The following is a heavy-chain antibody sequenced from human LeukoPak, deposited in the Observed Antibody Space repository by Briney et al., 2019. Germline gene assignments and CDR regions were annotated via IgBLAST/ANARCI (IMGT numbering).Heavy chain of an antibody. CDR3: ARSLDY. J-gene: IGHJ4*02. CDR1: GFTFSSYA. Sequence: QPGRSLRLSCAASGFTFSSYAMDWIRQAPGKGLEWVAVISYDGSKKYYADSVRGRFTISRDNSKNTVYLQMNSLRGDDTAVYYCARSLDYWGQGTLVTVSS. V-gene: IGHV3-30-3*01. CDR2: ISYDGSKK.